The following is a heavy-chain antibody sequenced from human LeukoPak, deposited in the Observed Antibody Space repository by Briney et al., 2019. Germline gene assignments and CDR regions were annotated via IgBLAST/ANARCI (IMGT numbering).Heavy chain of an antibody. CDR1: GGSISTYY. V-gene: IGHV4-4*07. D-gene: IGHD5-18*01. J-gene: IGHJ4*02. CDR3: ARSLGYTYGYADY. CDR2: IYVSGST. Sequence: PSETLSLTCTVSGGSISTYYWSWVRQPAGKGLEWLGRIYVSGSTNYNPSLKSRVTMSLDTSKNQLSLKLSSVTAADTAVYYCARSLGYTYGYADYWGQGTLVTVSP.